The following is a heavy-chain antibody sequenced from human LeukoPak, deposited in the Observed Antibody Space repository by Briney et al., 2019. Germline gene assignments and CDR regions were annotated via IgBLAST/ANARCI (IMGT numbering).Heavy chain of an antibody. CDR2: IIPFFGTA. J-gene: IGHJ4*02. Sequence: GSSVKVSCKASGGTFSSYTITWVRQAPGQGLEWMGGIIPFFGTANYAQKFQGRVTITADESTSTAYMELSSLRSEDTAVYYCARGYGLVFDYWGQGTLVTVSS. V-gene: IGHV1-69*01. CDR3: ARGYGLVFDY. CDR1: GGTFSSYT. D-gene: IGHD6-19*01.